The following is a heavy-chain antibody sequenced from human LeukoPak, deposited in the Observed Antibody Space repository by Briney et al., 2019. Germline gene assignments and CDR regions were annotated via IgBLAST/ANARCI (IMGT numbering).Heavy chain of an antibody. CDR3: ARDSTHAARGSFDY. CDR1: GFSFSSFS. CDR2: ISSSGSYI. J-gene: IGHJ4*02. D-gene: IGHD2-15*01. V-gene: IGHV3-21*01. Sequence: GGSLRLSCAASGFSFSSFSMNWVRQAPGKGLEWVSSISSSGSYIYYADSVKGRFTISRDNARNSLYLQMNSLRAEDTAVYYCARDSTHAARGSFDYWGQGTLVTVSS.